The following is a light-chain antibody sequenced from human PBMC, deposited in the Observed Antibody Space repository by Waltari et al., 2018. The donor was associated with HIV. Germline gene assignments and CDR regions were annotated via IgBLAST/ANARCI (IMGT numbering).Light chain of an antibody. J-gene: IGKJ2*03. CDR1: QGIRSW. Sequence: DIQMTQSPSSVSASVGDRVTITCRASQGIRSWLAWYQQKPGKAPNLLIYAASSLQSGVPSRFSGSGSGTYFPLTISSLQPEDFATYYCQQGNSYPHSFGQGTKLEIK. CDR3: QQGNSYPHS. V-gene: IGKV1-12*01. CDR2: AAS.